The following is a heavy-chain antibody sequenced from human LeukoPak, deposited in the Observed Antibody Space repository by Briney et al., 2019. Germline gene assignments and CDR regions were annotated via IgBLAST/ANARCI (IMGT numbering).Heavy chain of an antibody. Sequence: SETLSLTCTVSGGSISSSSYYWGWIRQPPGKGLEWIGSIYYSGSTYYNPSLKSRVTISVDTSKNQFSLRLSSVTAADTAVYYCARIDYYDSSGYPYYYMDVWGKGTTVTVSS. V-gene: IGHV4-39*01. CDR3: ARIDYYDSSGYPYYYMDV. D-gene: IGHD3-22*01. CDR2: IYYSGST. J-gene: IGHJ6*03. CDR1: GGSISSSSYY.